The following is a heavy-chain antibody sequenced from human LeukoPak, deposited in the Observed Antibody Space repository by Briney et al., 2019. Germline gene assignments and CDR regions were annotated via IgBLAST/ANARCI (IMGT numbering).Heavy chain of an antibody. CDR1: RITFTYW. D-gene: IGHD3-3*01. Sequence: SGGSLRLSCAASRITFTYWMSWVRQAPGEGLEWVANIKQDGSEKYYVDSVKGRFTISRDNAKKSLFLQMNSLRAQDTAVYYCASSFSDDFWSGHFWGQGTLVTVSS. V-gene: IGHV3-7*01. CDR3: ASSFSDDFWSGHF. CDR2: IKQDGSEK. J-gene: IGHJ4*02.